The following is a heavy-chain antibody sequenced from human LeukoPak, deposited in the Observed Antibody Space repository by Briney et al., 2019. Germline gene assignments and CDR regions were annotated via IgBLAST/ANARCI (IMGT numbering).Heavy chain of an antibody. CDR1: GLTVSSNY. CDR3: AKDKLWFGELSSSDAFDI. Sequence: GGSLRLSCAASGLTVSSNYMSWVRQAPGKGLEWVSVIYSGGSTYYADSVKGRFTIPRDNSKNTLYLQMNSLRAEDTAVYYCAKDKLWFGELSSSDAFDIWGQGTMVTVSS. D-gene: IGHD3-10*01. V-gene: IGHV3-53*01. CDR2: IYSGGST. J-gene: IGHJ3*02.